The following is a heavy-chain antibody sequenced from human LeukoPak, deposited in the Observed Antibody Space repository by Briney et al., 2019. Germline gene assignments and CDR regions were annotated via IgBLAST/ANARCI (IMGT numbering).Heavy chain of an antibody. CDR2: INPNSGDT. V-gene: IGHV1-2*02. CDR1: GYTFTAYY. CDR3: ATGVATAFTY. J-gene: IGHJ4*02. D-gene: IGHD5-18*01. Sequence: GASVKVSCKASGYTFTAYYIHWVRQAPGQGLEWMAFINPNSGDTYSAPQFQGTVTMTRDTSISTASMELSWLSSDDTAVYYCATGVATAFTYWGQGTLVTVSS.